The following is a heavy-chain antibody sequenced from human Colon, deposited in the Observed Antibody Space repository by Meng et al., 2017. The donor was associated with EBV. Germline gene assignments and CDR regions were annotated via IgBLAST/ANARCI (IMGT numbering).Heavy chain of an antibody. V-gene: IGHV4-4*02. CDR3: ARGKQDAWELLAY. J-gene: IGHJ4*02. Sequence: QVQLQESGPGLVKPSGTLSPTCGVSGVSISSNIRWTWVRQPPGKGLEWIGDIDDSGSTNYNPSLNSRISISLDKSKNHFSLKVNSVTAADTAVYYCARGKQDAWELLAYWGQGALVTVSS. CDR2: IDDSGST. CDR1: GVSISSNIR. D-gene: IGHD1-26*01.